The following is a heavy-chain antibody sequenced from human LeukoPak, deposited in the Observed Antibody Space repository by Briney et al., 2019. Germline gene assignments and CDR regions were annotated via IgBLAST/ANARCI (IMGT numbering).Heavy chain of an antibody. CDR1: GFTVSSKY. D-gene: IGHD6-13*01. CDR2: ISWNSGSI. CDR3: AKDLSPGIAAAVVFDY. J-gene: IGHJ4*02. V-gene: IGHV3-9*01. Sequence: PGGSLRLSCAASGFTVSSKYMSWVRQAPGKGLEWVSGISWNSGSIGYAGSVKGRFTISRDNAKNSLYLQMNSLRAEDTALYYCAKDLSPGIAAAVVFDYWGQGTLVTVSS.